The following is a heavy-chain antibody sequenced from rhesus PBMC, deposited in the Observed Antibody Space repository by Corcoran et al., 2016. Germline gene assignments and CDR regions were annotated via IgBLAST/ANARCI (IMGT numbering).Heavy chain of an antibody. V-gene: IGHV1-180*01. J-gene: IGHJ4*01. Sequence: QVQLVQSGAEIKQPGASVKLSCKASGYTFTSYYMHWVRKAPGQGLEWIGLISPYKGNKGYAQNFQGRVTITTDTSTSTGYMELSSLRSEDTAVYYCTRGSWNDFDYWGQGVLVTVSS. D-gene: IGHD1-14*01. CDR3: TRGSWNDFDY. CDR2: ISPYKGNK. CDR1: GYTFTSYY.